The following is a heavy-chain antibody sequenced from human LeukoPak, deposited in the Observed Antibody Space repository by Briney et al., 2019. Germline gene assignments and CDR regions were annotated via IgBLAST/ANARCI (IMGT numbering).Heavy chain of an antibody. CDR3: ARVVKYYDILTGYYTQYYFDY. D-gene: IGHD3-9*01. J-gene: IGHJ4*02. CDR2: IKQDGSEK. Sequence: GGSLRLSCAAPGFTFSSYWMSWVRQAPGKGLEWVANIKQDGSEKYYVDSVKGRFTISRDNAKNSLYLQMNSLRAEDTAVYYCARVVKYYDILTGYYTQYYFDYWGQGTLVTVSS. V-gene: IGHV3-7*01. CDR1: GFTFSSYW.